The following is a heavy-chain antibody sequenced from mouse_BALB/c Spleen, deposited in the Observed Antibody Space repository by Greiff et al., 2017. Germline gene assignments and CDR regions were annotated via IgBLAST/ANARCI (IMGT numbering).Heavy chain of an antibody. CDR1: GFTFSSYA. J-gene: IGHJ3*01. CDR2: ISSGGST. V-gene: IGHV5-6-5*01. D-gene: IGHD1-2*01. CDR3: ARIGLRRRFAY. Sequence: DVMLVESGGGLVKPGGSLKLSCAASGFTFSSYAMSWVRQTPEKRLEWVASISSGGSTYYPDSVKGRFTISRDNARNILYLQMSSLRSEDTAMYYCARIGLRRRFAYWGQGTLVTVSA.